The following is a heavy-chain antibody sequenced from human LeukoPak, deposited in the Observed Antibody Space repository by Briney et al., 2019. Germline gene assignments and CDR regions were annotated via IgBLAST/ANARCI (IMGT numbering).Heavy chain of an antibody. CDR2: IYWDGDK. Sequence: SGPTLVNPTQTLTLTCTFSGFSLSTSGVGVGWLRQPPGKALEWLALIYWDGDKRYSPSLKNRLTITKDTSKNQVVLTMTNMDPVDTATYYCAHRIRSMWYGGYGIDYFDSWGQGTLVTVSS. CDR3: AHRIRSMWYGGYGIDYFDS. D-gene: IGHD5-12*01. CDR1: GFSLSTSGVG. J-gene: IGHJ4*02. V-gene: IGHV2-5*02.